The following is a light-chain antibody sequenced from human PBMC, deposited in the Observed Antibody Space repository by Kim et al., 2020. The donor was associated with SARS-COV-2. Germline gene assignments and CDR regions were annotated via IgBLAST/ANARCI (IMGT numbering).Light chain of an antibody. V-gene: IGKV3-20*01. CDR2: NAF. CDR1: QSISSNY. J-gene: IGKJ1*01. Sequence: EIVLTQSPGTLSLSPGERATLSCRASQSISSNYLACYQQKPGQAPRLLIYNAFSRAPGIPDRFSGSGSGTDFTLTINRLEPEDFAVYSCQQYYSSPWTFGQGTKVDIK. CDR3: QQYYSSPWT.